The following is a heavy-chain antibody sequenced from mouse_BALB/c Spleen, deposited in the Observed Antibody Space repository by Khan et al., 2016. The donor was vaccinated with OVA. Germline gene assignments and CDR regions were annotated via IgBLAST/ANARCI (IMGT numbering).Heavy chain of an antibody. J-gene: IGHJ4*01. D-gene: IGHD1-1*01. Sequence: VQLKESGPGLVKPSQSLSLTCTVTGYSITSNYAWNWIRQFPGNKLEWMGYISYSGSTNYNPSLKSRISITRDTSKNQFFLQLNSVTTEDTATYYCARGNYYVYAMDYWCQGTSITVSS. CDR1: GYSITSNYA. CDR3: ARGNYYVYAMDY. CDR2: ISYSGST. V-gene: IGHV3-2*02.